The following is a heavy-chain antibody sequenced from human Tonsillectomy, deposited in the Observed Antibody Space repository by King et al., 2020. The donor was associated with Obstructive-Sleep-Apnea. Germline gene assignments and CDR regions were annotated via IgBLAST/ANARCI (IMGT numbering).Heavy chain of an antibody. J-gene: IGHJ4*02. V-gene: IGHV4-34*01. CDR1: VGSLSGYY. D-gene: IGHD5-12*01. CDR2: INHSGST. CDR3: ARGSMGESGYDFGY. Sequence: VQLQQWGAGLLKPSETLSLTCAVYVGSLSGYYWSCIRQPPGKGLEWFGEINHSGSTNHTTSLKSRVTISVDTSKNQFSLKLSSVTAADTAIYYCARGSMGESGYDFGYWGQGTLVTVSS.